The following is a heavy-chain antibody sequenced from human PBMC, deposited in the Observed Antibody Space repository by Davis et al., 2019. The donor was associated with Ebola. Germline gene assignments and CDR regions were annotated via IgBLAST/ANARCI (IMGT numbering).Heavy chain of an antibody. V-gene: IGHV3-15*01. Sequence: GGSLRLSCAASGFTFSNAWMSWVRQAPGKGLEWVGRIKSKTDGGTTDYAAPVKGRFTISRDDSKNTLYLQMNSLKTEDTAVYYCTTGAYYDSSAQNNWGQGTLVTVSS. CDR2: IKSKTDGGTT. CDR1: GFTFSNAW. D-gene: IGHD3-22*01. J-gene: IGHJ4*02. CDR3: TTGAYYDSSAQNN.